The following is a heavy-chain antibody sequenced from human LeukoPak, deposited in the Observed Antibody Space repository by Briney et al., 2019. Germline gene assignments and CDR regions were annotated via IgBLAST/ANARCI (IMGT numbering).Heavy chain of an antibody. J-gene: IGHJ5*02. D-gene: IGHD2-2*02. CDR3: ARRHRYPEDRNWFDP. CDR2: INHSGST. Sequence: SETLSLTCAVYGGSFSGYYWSWIRQPPGKGLEWIGEINHSGSTNYNPSLKSRVTISVDTSKNQFSLKLSSVTAADTAVYYCARRHRYPEDRNWFDPWGQGTLVTVSS. CDR1: GGSFSGYY. V-gene: IGHV4-34*01.